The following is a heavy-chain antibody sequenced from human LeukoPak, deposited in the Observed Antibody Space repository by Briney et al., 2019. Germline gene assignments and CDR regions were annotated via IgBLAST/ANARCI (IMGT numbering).Heavy chain of an antibody. V-gene: IGHV3-74*01. Sequence: GGSLRLSCAASGFTFSSYWMHWVRQAPGKGLVWVSRINSDGSSTSYADSVKGRFTISRDNAKNTLYLQMNSLRAEDTAVYYCAGNPERDQYYDFWSGYYYYYYMDVWGKGTTVTVSS. D-gene: IGHD3-3*01. CDR3: AGNPERDQYYDFWSGYYYYYYMDV. CDR1: GFTFSSYW. J-gene: IGHJ6*03. CDR2: INSDGSST.